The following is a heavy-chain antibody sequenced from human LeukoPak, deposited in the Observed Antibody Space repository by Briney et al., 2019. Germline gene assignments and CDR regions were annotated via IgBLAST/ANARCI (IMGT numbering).Heavy chain of an antibody. CDR3: AKGTSSLRTTTPADY. J-gene: IGHJ4*02. CDR2: ITKQSDYV. Sequence: GGSLRLSCAASGFRLSDFNMNWVRQAPGKGLEWVSSITKQSDYVYYADSVTGRFTISRDNAQNSLFLQMNSLRADDTAVYYCAKGTSSLRTTTPADYWGQGTLVTVSS. CDR1: GFRLSDFN. D-gene: IGHD1-1*01. V-gene: IGHV3-21*01.